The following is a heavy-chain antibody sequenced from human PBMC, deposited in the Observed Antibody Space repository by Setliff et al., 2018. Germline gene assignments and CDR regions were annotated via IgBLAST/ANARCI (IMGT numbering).Heavy chain of an antibody. CDR2: ISGGGGST. CDR3: ARTCSGSGCYAGLES. J-gene: IGHJ4*02. CDR1: GFTFRTSA. Sequence: PGGSLRLSCVASGFTFRTSAMSWVRQAPGKGLEWVSAISGGGGSTYFADSVKGRFTISRDNSKNTVYLQMNSLRPEDTAVYYCARTCSGSGCYAGLESWGQGTPVTVSS. D-gene: IGHD2-15*01. V-gene: IGHV3-23*01.